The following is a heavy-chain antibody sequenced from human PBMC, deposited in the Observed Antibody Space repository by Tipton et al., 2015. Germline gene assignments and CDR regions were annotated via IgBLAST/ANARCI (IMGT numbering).Heavy chain of an antibody. V-gene: IGHV4-39*07. CDR2: FFHSGNT. CDR3: ARSRYTVTPDS. CDR1: GGSVSSGPYY. Sequence: TLSLTCTVSGGSVSSGPYYWSWIRQPPGKGLEWIGSFFHSGNTFHNPSLRSRVIISVDTSKNQISLTVTSVTAADTAVYYCARSRYTVTPDSWGQGTLVTVSS. J-gene: IGHJ4*02. D-gene: IGHD4-17*01.